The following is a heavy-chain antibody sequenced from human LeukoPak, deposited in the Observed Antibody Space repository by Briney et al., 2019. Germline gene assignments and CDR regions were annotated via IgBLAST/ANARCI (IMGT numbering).Heavy chain of an antibody. Sequence: GGSLRLSCAASGFTFSSYAMSWVRQAPGEGLEWVSGVSGSGGGTYYADSVKGRFTISRDNSKNTLYLQMNSLRAEDTAVYYCAKDLDIVATITGNWGQRTLVTVSS. D-gene: IGHD5-12*01. CDR1: GFTFSSYA. V-gene: IGHV3-23*01. CDR2: VSGSGGGT. J-gene: IGHJ1*01. CDR3: AKDLDIVATITGN.